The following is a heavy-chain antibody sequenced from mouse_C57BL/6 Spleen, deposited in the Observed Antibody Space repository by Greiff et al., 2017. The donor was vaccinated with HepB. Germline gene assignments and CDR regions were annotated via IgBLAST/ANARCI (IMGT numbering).Heavy chain of an antibody. J-gene: IGHJ2*01. D-gene: IGHD2-3*01. CDR2: INPNNGGT. Sequence: EVMLQQSGPELVKPGASVKISCKASGYTFTDYYMNWVKQSHGKSLEWIGDINPNNGGTSYNQKFKGKATLTVDKSSSTAYMELRSLTSEDSAVYYCARSGDGYPVRFDYWGQGTTLTVSS. V-gene: IGHV1-26*01. CDR3: ARSGDGYPVRFDY. CDR1: GYTFTDYY.